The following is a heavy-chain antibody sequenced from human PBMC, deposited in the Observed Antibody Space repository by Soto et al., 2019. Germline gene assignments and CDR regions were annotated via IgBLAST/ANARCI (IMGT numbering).Heavy chain of an antibody. J-gene: IGHJ6*02. CDR1: GYTFTSYY. V-gene: IGHV1-46*01. D-gene: IGHD2-2*01. Sequence: QVQLVQSGAEVKKPGASVKVSCKASGYTFTSYYMHWVRQAPGQGLEWMGIINPSGTTTDYAQKFQGRVTMTRDTSTSTYYRELSSLRSEDTAVYYCARPPTASHYYYGMDVWGQGTTVTVS. CDR3: ARPPTASHYYYGMDV. CDR2: INPSGTTT.